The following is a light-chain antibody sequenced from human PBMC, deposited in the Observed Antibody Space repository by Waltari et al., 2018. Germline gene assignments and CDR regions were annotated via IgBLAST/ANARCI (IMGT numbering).Light chain of an antibody. V-gene: IGKV3-20*01. CDR1: QSVHSRY. Sequence: EIVLTQSPGTLSLSPGDSASLSCRASQSVHSRYLAWYQQKPGQAPRLLISGATSGAIGIPDRFSGSGSGTDFTLTISRLEPEDFAVYYCHQYGTSPWTFGRGTKVEIK. J-gene: IGKJ1*01. CDR3: HQYGTSPWT. CDR2: GAT.